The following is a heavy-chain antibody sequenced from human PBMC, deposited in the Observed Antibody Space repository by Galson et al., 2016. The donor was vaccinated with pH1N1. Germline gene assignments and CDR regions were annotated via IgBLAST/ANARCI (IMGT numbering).Heavy chain of an antibody. CDR2: ILPIFGIT. V-gene: IGHV1-69*02. CDR1: GGTLSRHT. J-gene: IGHJ6*02. D-gene: IGHD3-10*01. Sequence: SVKVSCKASGGTLSRHTISCVRQSPGQGLEWMGRILPIFGITNYVQKLQGRVTIIADRFTSTFCMEVSGLTSDDTAVYYCATETGSSGLDVWDQGTTVTVSS. CDR3: ATETGSSGLDV.